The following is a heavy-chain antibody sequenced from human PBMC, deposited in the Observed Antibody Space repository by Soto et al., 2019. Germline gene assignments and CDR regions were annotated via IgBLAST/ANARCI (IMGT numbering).Heavy chain of an antibody. Sequence: QVQLQESGPGLVKPSQTLSLTCTVSGGSISSGGYYWSWIRQHPGKGLEWIGYIYYSGSTYYNPSLKSRVTISVDTSKNQFSLKLSSVTAADTAVYYCARMAYCGGDCSDAFDIWGQGTMVTVSS. CDR2: IYYSGST. CDR1: GGSISSGGYY. D-gene: IGHD2-21*02. V-gene: IGHV4-31*03. J-gene: IGHJ3*02. CDR3: ARMAYCGGDCSDAFDI.